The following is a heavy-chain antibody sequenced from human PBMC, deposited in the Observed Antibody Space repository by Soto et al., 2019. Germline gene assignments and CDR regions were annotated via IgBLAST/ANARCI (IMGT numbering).Heavy chain of an antibody. CDR2: IYWDDDK. D-gene: IGHD2-15*01. CDR3: AHRRTTTYGRCTGGSCYTGFDY. J-gene: IGHJ4*02. Sequence: QITLKESGPPLVKPTQTLTLTCTFSGFSLSTSGVSVGWIRQPPGKALEWLAVIYWDDDKRYSPSLKSRLTITKDTSKNQVVLTVTNMDPVDTATYYCAHRRTTTYGRCTGGSCYTGFDYWGQGTLITVSS. V-gene: IGHV2-5*02. CDR1: GFSLSTSGVS.